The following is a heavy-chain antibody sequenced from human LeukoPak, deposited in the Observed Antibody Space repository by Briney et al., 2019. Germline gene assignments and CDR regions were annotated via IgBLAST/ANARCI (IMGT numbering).Heavy chain of an antibody. D-gene: IGHD2-8*02. J-gene: IGHJ3*02. CDR3: ARDFVWSDAFDI. Sequence: SETLSLTCTVSGGSISSYYWSWIRQPAGKGLEWIGRIYTSGSSNYNPSLKSRVTMSVDTSKNQFSLKLSSVTAADTAVYYCARDFVWSDAFDIWGQGTMVTVSS. V-gene: IGHV4-4*07. CDR1: GGSISSYY. CDR2: IYTSGSS.